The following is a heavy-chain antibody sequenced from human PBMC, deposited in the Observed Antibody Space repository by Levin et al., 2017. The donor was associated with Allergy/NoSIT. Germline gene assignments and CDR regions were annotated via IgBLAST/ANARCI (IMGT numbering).Heavy chain of an antibody. Sequence: PGGSLRLSCAASGFTFSSYAMSWVRQAPGKGLEWVSAISGSGGSTYYADSVKGRFTISRDNSKNTLYLQMNSLRAEDTAVYYCAKDPLAYCGGDCYSLFDYWGQGTLVTVSS. J-gene: IGHJ4*02. D-gene: IGHD2-21*02. CDR3: AKDPLAYCGGDCYSLFDY. CDR2: ISGSGGST. CDR1: GFTFSSYA. V-gene: IGHV3-23*01.